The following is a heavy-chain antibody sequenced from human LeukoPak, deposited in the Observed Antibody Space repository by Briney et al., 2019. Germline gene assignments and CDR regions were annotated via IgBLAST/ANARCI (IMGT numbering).Heavy chain of an antibody. J-gene: IGHJ3*02. V-gene: IGHV4-59*01. CDR1: GGSINSYY. CDR3: ARDAPMVRDQGPRPPHAFDI. D-gene: IGHD3-10*01. Sequence: SETLSLTCTVSGGSINSYYWSWIRQPPGKGLEWIGYIYYSGFTNYNPSLKSRVSISVDTSKNQFSLKVSSVTAADTAVYYCARDAPMVRDQGPRPPHAFDIWGQGTMVTVSS. CDR2: IYYSGFT.